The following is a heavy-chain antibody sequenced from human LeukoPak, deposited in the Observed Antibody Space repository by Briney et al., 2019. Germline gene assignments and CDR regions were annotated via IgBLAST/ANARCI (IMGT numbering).Heavy chain of an antibody. Sequence: GGSLRLSCSASGFTFSSYAMSWVRQAPGKGLEWVSAISGSGGSTYYADSVKGRFTISRDNAKNSLYLQMNSLRAEDTAVYYCASLSVVVAATGWGQGTLVTVSS. D-gene: IGHD2-15*01. CDR2: ISGSGGST. CDR1: GFTFSSYA. CDR3: ASLSVVVAATG. V-gene: IGHV3-23*01. J-gene: IGHJ4*02.